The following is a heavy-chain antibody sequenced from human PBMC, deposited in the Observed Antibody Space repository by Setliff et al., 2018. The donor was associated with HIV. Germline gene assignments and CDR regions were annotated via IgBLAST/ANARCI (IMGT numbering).Heavy chain of an antibody. CDR2: IHPVDSDT. V-gene: IGHV5-51*01. CDR3: ARHRHTAAGTLDAFDI. CDR1: GYSFTSNW. J-gene: IGHJ3*02. D-gene: IGHD6-13*01. Sequence: GESLKISCKGSGYSFTSNWTGWVRQMPGNGLEWMGIIHPVDSDTRYSPSFQGQVTISADKSISTAYLKWSTLKASDTAIYYCARHRHTAAGTLDAFDIWGQGTVVTVSS.